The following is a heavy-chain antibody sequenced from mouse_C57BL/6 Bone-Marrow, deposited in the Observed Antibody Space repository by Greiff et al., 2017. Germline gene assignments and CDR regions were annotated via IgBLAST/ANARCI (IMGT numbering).Heavy chain of an antibody. J-gene: IGHJ2*01. V-gene: IGHV1-50*01. Sequence: QVQLQQPGAELVKPGASVKLSCKASGYTFTSYWMQWVKQRPGQGLEWIGEIDPSDSYTKYTQKFKGKATLSVDTSSSTAYMQLGSLTSEDSAVYYCARESCYDYDYVANYYDYWGQGTTLTVSS. D-gene: IGHD2-4*01. CDR3: ARESCYDYDYVANYYDY. CDR1: GYTFTSYW. CDR2: IDPSDSYT.